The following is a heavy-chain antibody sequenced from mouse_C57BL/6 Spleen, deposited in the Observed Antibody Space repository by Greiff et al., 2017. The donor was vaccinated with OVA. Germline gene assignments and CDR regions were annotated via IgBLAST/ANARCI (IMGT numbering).Heavy chain of an antibody. CDR3: ARAGLNWDWFAY. Sequence: DVQLVESGGGLVKPGGSLKLSCAASGFTFSSYAMSWVRQTPEKRLEWVATISDGGSYTYYPDNVKGRFTISRDNAKNNLYLQMSHLKSEDTAMYYCARAGLNWDWFAYWGQGTLVTVSA. CDR2: ISDGGSYT. J-gene: IGHJ3*01. V-gene: IGHV5-4*01. D-gene: IGHD4-1*01. CDR1: GFTFSSYA.